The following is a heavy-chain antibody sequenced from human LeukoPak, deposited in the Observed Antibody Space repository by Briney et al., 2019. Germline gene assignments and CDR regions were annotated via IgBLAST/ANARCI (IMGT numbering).Heavy chain of an antibody. J-gene: IGHJ6*03. D-gene: IGHD2-15*01. Sequence: GGSLRLSCAAAGFPFSSYAMSWVRQAPGKGLEWVSAISGSGDNTFYADSVRGRFTISRDNSKNTLYLQMNSLRAEDTAVYYCANQGYCSGGSCLTYYYYYMDVWGKGTTVTVSS. CDR1: GFPFSSYA. CDR2: ISGSGDNT. V-gene: IGHV3-23*01. CDR3: ANQGYCSGGSCLTYYYYYMDV.